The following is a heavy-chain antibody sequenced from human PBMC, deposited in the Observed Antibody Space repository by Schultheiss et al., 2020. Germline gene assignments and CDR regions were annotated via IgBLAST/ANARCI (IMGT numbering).Heavy chain of an antibody. CDR3: AREMEYNWNENLYYFDY. V-gene: IGHV3-23*01. Sequence: GGSLRLSCAASGFTFSSYAMSWVRQAPGKGLEWVSAISGSGGSTYYADSVKGRFTISRDNAKNSLYLQMNSLRAEDTALYYCAREMEYNWNENLYYFDYWGQGTLVTGYS. J-gene: IGHJ4*02. CDR1: GFTFSSYA. CDR2: ISGSGGST. D-gene: IGHD1-20*01.